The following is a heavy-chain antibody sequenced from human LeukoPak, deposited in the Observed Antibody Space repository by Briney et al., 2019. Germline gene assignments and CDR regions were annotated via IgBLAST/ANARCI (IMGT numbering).Heavy chain of an antibody. D-gene: IGHD2-2*01. Sequence: KPSETLSLTCTVSGGSISSFYWSWIRQPPGKGLEWIGFIHYSGSTNYNPSLKSRVAISVDTSKDQFSLKLSSVTAADTAVYFCAREYCSRTTYYFDYWGQGSLVTVSS. CDR2: IHYSGST. J-gene: IGHJ4*02. CDR1: GGSISSFY. CDR3: AREYCSRTTYYFDY. V-gene: IGHV4-59*01.